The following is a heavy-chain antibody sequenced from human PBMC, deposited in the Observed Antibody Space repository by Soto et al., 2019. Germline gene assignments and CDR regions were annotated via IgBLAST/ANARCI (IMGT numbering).Heavy chain of an antibody. CDR2: ISGSGDGI. J-gene: IGHJ4*02. V-gene: IGHV3-11*01. CDR3: AGPGYSSQDY. CDR1: GFTFSDYY. Sequence: ESGGGLVKPGGSLRLSCAASGFTFSDYYMSWIRQAPGKGLEWVSAISGSGDGIDYADSVKGQFTISRDNSKNTLYLQMNSLRTGDTAVYYCAGPGYSSQDYWGQGTLVTVSS. D-gene: IGHD5-18*01.